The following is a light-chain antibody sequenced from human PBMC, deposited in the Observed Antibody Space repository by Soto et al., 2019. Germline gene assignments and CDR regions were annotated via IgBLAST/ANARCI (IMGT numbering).Light chain of an antibody. J-gene: IGLJ3*02. CDR2: GNS. Sequence: QSVLTQPPSVSGALGQRVTISCTGDSSNIGAPYDVHWYQQLPGAVPKLLISGNSNRPSGVPDRFSGSKSGPSASLAITGLQAEDEADYYCQSYDSSLSGWVFGGGTKVTVL. CDR1: SSNIGAPYD. CDR3: QSYDSSLSGWV. V-gene: IGLV1-40*01.